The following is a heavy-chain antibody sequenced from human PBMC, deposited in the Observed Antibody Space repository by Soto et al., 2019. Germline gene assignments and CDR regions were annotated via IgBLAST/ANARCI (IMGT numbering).Heavy chain of an antibody. CDR2: INPNSGGT. Sequence: GASVKVSCKASGYTFTGYYMHWVRQAPGQGLEWMGWINPNSGGTNYAQKFQGRVTMTRDTSISTAYMELSRLRSDETAVYYCARAVAVGWGWFDPWGQGTLVTVSS. CDR3: ARAVAVGWGWFDP. J-gene: IGHJ5*02. CDR1: GYTFTGYY. V-gene: IGHV1-2*02. D-gene: IGHD6-19*01.